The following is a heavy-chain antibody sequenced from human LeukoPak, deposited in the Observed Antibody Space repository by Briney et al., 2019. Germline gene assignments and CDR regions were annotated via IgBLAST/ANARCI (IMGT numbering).Heavy chain of an antibody. J-gene: IGHJ4*02. V-gene: IGHV4-61*01. CDR3: ARGNNWNDQFDY. D-gene: IGHD1-1*01. CDR1: GVSVSSGSYY. Sequence: SETLSLTCTVSGVSVSSGSYYWSWIRQPPGKGLEWIGYIYYSGSTNYNPSLKSRVTISVDTSKNQFSLKLSSVTAADTAVYYCARGNNWNDQFDYWGQGTLVTVSS. CDR2: IYYSGST.